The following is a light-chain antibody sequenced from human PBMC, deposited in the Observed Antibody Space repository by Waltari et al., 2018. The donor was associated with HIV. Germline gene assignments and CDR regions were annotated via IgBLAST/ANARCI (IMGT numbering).Light chain of an antibody. CDR1: QSVSTSY. J-gene: IGKJ5*01. V-gene: IGKV3-20*01. CDR3: QQSYSSPPGIT. Sequence: IVLTQSPGTLSLSLGERATLSCRASQSVSTSYLAWYQQIPGQAPRLLTYSTSNRATGIPDRFSGSESGTDFTLTISRLEPEDFAMYYCQQSYSSPPGITFGQGTRLEIK. CDR2: STS.